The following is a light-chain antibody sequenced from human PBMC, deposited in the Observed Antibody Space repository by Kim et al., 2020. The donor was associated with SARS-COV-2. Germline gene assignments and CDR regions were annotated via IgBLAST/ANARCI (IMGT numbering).Light chain of an antibody. CDR2: LNSDGSR. J-gene: IGLJ2*01. CDR3: QTWGTGLVV. Sequence: ASVQRTCTLSSGSSSNAIARHQQQPEKGPRYLMMLNSDGSRSKGYGIPDRFSGSSSGAERYLTITSLQSEDEADYYCQTWGTGLVVFGGGTKVTVL. V-gene: IGLV4-69*01. CDR1: SGSSSNA.